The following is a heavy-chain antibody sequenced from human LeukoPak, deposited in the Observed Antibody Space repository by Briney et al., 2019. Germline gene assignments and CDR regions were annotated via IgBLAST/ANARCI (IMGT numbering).Heavy chain of an antibody. D-gene: IGHD4-17*01. Sequence: PSETLSLTCTVSGGSISSYYWSWIRQPPGKGLEWIGYIYYSGSTNYNPSLKSRVTISVDTSKNQFSLKLSSVTAADTAVYYCARSGARRYYYYYYMDVWGKGTTVTISS. CDR1: GGSISSYY. J-gene: IGHJ6*03. V-gene: IGHV4-59*01. CDR3: ARSGARRYYYYYYMDV. CDR2: IYYSGST.